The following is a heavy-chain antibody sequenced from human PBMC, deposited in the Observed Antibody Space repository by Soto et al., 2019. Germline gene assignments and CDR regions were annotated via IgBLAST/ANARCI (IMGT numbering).Heavy chain of an antibody. CDR3: AKDHSAYYGSGSYYASVWYFDY. V-gene: IGHV3-30*18. D-gene: IGHD3-10*01. CDR2: ISYDGSNK. J-gene: IGHJ4*02. CDR1: GFTFSSYG. Sequence: PGGSLRLSCAASGFTFSSYGMHWVRQAPGKGLEWVAVISYDGSNKYYADSVKGRFTISRDNSKNTLYLQMNSLRAEDTAVYYCAKDHSAYYGSGSYYASVWYFDYWGQGTLVTVSS.